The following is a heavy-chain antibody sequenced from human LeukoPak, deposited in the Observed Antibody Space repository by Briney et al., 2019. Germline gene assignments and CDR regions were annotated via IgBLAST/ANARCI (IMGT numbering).Heavy chain of an antibody. CDR1: GDSITSGSYY. CDR2: IYISGST. Sequence: SETLSLTCTVSGDSITSGSYYRSWIRQPAGKGLEWIGRIYISGSTNYSPSLKSRVTISVDTSKNQFSLKLSSVTAADTAVYYCARSPLNYCSGGSCYVDNWFDPWGQGTLVTVSS. CDR3: ARSPLNYCSGGSCYVDNWFDP. J-gene: IGHJ5*02. D-gene: IGHD2-15*01. V-gene: IGHV4-61*02.